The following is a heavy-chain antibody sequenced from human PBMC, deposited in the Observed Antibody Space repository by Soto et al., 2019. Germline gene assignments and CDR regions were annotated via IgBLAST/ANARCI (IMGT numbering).Heavy chain of an antibody. CDR2: IYYSGST. D-gene: IGHD6-13*01. V-gene: IGHV4-39*01. Sequence: QLQLQESGPGLVKPSETLSLTCTVSGGSISSSSYYWGWIRQPPGKGLEWIGSIYYSGSTYYNPSLARRVPTSVDPSKNQFSLKLSSVTAADTAVYYWAGRLTGIADNWFDPWGQGTLVTVSS. CDR3: AGRLTGIADNWFDP. J-gene: IGHJ5*02. CDR1: GGSISSSSYY.